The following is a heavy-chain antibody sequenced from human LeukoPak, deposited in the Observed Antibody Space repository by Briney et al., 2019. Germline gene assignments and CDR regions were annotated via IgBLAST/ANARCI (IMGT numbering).Heavy chain of an antibody. D-gene: IGHD3-22*01. J-gene: IGHJ4*02. V-gene: IGHV3-21*01. CDR2: ISSGSKYI. CDR3: ARGPSSSGYL. Sequence: GGSLRLSCAASGFSFSSYSMNWVRQAPGKGLEWVSSISSGSKYIYNADSLKGRFAISRDNAKNSLYLQMNSLRAEDTAVYYCARGPSSSGYLWGQGTLVTVSS. CDR1: GFSFSSYS.